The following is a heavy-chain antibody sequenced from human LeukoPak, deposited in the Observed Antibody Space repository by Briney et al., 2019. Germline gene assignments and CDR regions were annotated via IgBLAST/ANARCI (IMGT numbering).Heavy chain of an antibody. CDR3: ARDPHYYDSSGYYGY. CDR1: GGSISSGSYY. J-gene: IGHJ4*02. D-gene: IGHD3-22*01. V-gene: IGHV4-61*02. Sequence: PSQTLSLTCTVSGGSISSGSYYWSWIRQPAGKGLEWIGRIYTSGSINYNPSLKSRVTISVDTSKNQFSLKLSSVTAADTAMYYCARDPHYYDSSGYYGYWGQGTLVTVSS. CDR2: IYTSGSI.